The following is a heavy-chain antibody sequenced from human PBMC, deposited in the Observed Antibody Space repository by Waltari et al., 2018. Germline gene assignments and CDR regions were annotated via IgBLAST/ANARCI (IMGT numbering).Heavy chain of an antibody. CDR3: AEAYSGSYAFDY. D-gene: IGHD1-26*01. Sequence: QVQLVQSGAEVKKPGASVKVSCKASGYTFTSYDINWVRQATGQGLEWMGWRNPNSGNTGHAQKVQGRVTMTRNTPISTAYMELSSLRSEDTAVYYCAEAYSGSYAFDYWGQGTLVTVSS. CDR2: RNPNSGNT. CDR1: GYTFTSYD. J-gene: IGHJ4*02. V-gene: IGHV1-8*01.